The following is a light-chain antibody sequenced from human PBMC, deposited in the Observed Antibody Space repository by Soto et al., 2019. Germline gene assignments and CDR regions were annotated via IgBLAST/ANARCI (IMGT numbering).Light chain of an antibody. J-gene: IGLJ2*01. CDR1: SSDVGTYNL. CDR3: CSYAGTSTLI. V-gene: IGLV2-23*02. Sequence: QAVLTQPASVSGSPGQSITISCTGTSSDVGTYNLVSRYQQHPGKAPKLMIYDVTKRPSGVSYRFSGSKSGNTASLTISGLQAEDEADYYCCSYAGTSTLIFGGGTKLTVL. CDR2: DVT.